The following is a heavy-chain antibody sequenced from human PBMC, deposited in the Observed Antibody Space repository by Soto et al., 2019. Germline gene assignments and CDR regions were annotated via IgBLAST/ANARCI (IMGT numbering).Heavy chain of an antibody. V-gene: IGHV3-20*04. Sequence: GGSLRLSCAASGFTFDDYAMSWVRQAPGKGLEWVSGINWNGGSTGYADSVKGRFTISRDNAKNSLYLQMNSLRAEDTALYYCARDPGYCTSSSCYPRLSGIYDYCGQGTLVIGSS. CDR3: ARDPGYCTSSSCYPRLSGIYDY. J-gene: IGHJ4*02. D-gene: IGHD2-2*01. CDR2: INWNGGST. CDR1: GFTFDDYA.